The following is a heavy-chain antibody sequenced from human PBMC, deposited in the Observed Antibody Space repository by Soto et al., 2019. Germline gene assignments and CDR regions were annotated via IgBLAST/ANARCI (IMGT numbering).Heavy chain of an antibody. CDR2: IIPILGIA. D-gene: IGHD1-26*01. Sequence: QVQLVQSGAEVKKPGSSVKVSCKASGGTFSSYTISWVRQAPGQGLEWMGRIIPILGIANYAQKFQGRATISADKCTSTAYMELRSLRSEDTAVYYCAKRISGSYSAFYYYGMDVWGQGTTVTVSS. V-gene: IGHV1-69*02. CDR3: AKRISGSYSAFYYYGMDV. CDR1: GGTFSSYT. J-gene: IGHJ6*02.